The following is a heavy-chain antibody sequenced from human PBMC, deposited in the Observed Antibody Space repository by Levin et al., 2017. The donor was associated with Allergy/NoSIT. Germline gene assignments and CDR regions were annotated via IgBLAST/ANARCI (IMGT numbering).Heavy chain of an antibody. CDR2: IIPILGIA. CDR1: GGTFSSYT. D-gene: IGHD3-10*01. J-gene: IGHJ4*02. Sequence: KISCKASGGTFSSYTISWVRQAPGQGLEWMGRIIPILGIANYAQKFQGRVTITADKSTSTAYMELSSLRSEDTAVYYCARDFGYGSGSTGDYWGQGTLVTVSS. V-gene: IGHV1-69*04. CDR3: ARDFGYGSGSTGDY.